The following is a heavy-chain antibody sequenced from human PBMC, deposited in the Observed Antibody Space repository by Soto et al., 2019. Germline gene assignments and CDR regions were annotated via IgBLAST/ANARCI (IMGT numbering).Heavy chain of an antibody. CDR2: IYYRGST. CDR1: GGSISSGDYY. V-gene: IGHV4-30-4*01. J-gene: IGHJ4*02. D-gene: IGHD6-19*01. CDR3: ARYGKQLLDY. Sequence: QVQLQESGPGLVKPSQTLSLTCTVSGGSISSGDYYWSWIRQPPGKGLEWIGYIYYRGSTYYNPSLKSRVTLSVDACKNPSSLQLSSVTAADTAVYYCARYGKQLLDYWGQGTLVTVSS.